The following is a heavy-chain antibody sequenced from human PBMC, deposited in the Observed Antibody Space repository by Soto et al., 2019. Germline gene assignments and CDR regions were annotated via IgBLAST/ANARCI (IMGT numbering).Heavy chain of an antibody. D-gene: IGHD4-17*01. J-gene: IGHJ4*02. Sequence: GGSLRLSCTPAEFAFISYTMSLVRQAPGKGLEWVHGINSGGRTYYADSVKGRFTISRDDSKNTLYLQIISLRAEDTAVYYCAKDLRPDGVWDFDYWGQGTLVTVSS. CDR3: AKDLRPDGVWDFDY. V-gene: IGHV3-23*01. CDR1: EFAFISYT. CDR2: INSGGRT.